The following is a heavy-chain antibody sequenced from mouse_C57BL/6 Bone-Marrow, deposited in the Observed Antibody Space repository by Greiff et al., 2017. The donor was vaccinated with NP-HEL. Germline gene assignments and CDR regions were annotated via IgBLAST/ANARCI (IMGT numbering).Heavy chain of an antibody. D-gene: IGHD6-1*01. CDR1: GFTFSSYA. J-gene: IGHJ2*01. CDR2: ISDGGSHT. V-gene: IGHV5-4*03. CDR3: ARGVGLPHFDY. Sequence: EVMLMESGGGLVKPGGSLKLSCAASGFTFSSYAMSWVRQTPEKRLEWVATISDGGSHTYYPDSVKGRFTISRDNAKNNLYLQMSHLKSEDTAMYYCARGVGLPHFDYWGQGTTLTVSS.